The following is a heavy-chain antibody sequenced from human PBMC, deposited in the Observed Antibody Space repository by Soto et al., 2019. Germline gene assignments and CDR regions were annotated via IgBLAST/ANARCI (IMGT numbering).Heavy chain of an antibody. J-gene: IGHJ6*02. Sequence: EVHLVESGGGLVKPGGSLRLSCAVSGFTFSSCTMNWVRQAPGKGLEWVSSISPSTSHMYYADSVKGRFTISRDNAKNSLFLQMNSLSAEDTAVYYCSGCSGGACHQNYGMDVWGQGTTVTVSS. CDR1: GFTFSSCT. CDR2: ISPSTSHM. D-gene: IGHD2-15*01. V-gene: IGHV3-21*01. CDR3: SGCSGGACHQNYGMDV.